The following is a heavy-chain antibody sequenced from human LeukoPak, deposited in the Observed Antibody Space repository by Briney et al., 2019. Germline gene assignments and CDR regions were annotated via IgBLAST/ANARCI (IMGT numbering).Heavy chain of an antibody. CDR2: INPNSGGT. J-gene: IGHJ4*02. V-gene: IGHV1-2*02. Sequence: ASGKVSCKASGYTFTGYYMHWVRQAPGQGLEWMGWINPNSGGTNYAQKFQGRVTMTRDTSISTAYMELSRLRSDDTAVYYCAKARGAIQLWLVAYFDYWGQGTLVTVSS. CDR3: AKARGAIQLWLVAYFDY. CDR1: GYTFTGYY. D-gene: IGHD5-18*01.